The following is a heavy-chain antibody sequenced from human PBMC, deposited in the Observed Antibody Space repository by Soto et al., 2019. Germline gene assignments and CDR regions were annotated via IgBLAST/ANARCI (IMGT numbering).Heavy chain of an antibody. CDR1: GFTFSSYG. CDR3: AKELNSGYDIWLDP. D-gene: IGHD5-12*01. J-gene: IGHJ5*02. Sequence: QVQLVESGGGVVQPGRSLRLSCAASGFTFSSYGMHWVRQAPGKGLEWVAVISYDGSNKYYADSVKGRFTISRDNSKNTLYLQMNSLRVEDTAVYYCAKELNSGYDIWLDPWGQGTLVTVSS. V-gene: IGHV3-30*18. CDR2: ISYDGSNK.